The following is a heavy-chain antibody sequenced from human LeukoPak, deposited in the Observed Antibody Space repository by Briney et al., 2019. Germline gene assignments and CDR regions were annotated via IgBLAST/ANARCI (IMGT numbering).Heavy chain of an antibody. CDR1: GGSISSYY. V-gene: IGHV4-59*08. CDR3: ARLRWVAFDI. CDR2: IYYSGST. D-gene: IGHD3-16*01. J-gene: IGHJ3*02. Sequence: SETLSLTCTVSGGSISSYYWSWIRQPPGKGLEWIGYIYYSGSTNYNPSLKSRVTISVDTSKNQFSLKLSSVTVADTAVYYCARLRWVAFDIWGQGTMVTVSS.